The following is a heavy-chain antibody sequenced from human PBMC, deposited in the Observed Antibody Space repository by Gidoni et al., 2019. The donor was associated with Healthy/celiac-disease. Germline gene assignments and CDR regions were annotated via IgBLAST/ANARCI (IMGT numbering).Heavy chain of an antibody. Sequence: EVQLVQSGAEVKKPGESLRISCKGSGYSFTSYWISWVRQMPGKGLEWMGRIDPSDSYTNYSPSFQGHVTISADKSISTAYLQWSSLKASDTAMYYCARQRPLYCSSTSCTAIWFDPWGQGTLVTVSS. CDR1: GYSFTSYW. CDR2: IDPSDSYT. D-gene: IGHD2-2*01. CDR3: ARQRPLYCSSTSCTAIWFDP. J-gene: IGHJ5*02. V-gene: IGHV5-10-1*03.